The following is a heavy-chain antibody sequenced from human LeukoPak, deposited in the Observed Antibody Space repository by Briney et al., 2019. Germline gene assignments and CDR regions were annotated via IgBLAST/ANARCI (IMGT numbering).Heavy chain of an antibody. Sequence: GGSLRLSCAASGFTFGSYWMHWVRQVPGKGPVWVSRINSDGSSTSYADSVKGRFTVSRDNAKNTLYLQMNSLRVEDTAVYYCASTNRLDYWGQGTLVTVSS. V-gene: IGHV3-74*01. J-gene: IGHJ4*02. CDR1: GFTFGSYW. CDR2: INSDGSST. CDR3: ASTNRLDY. D-gene: IGHD2/OR15-2a*01.